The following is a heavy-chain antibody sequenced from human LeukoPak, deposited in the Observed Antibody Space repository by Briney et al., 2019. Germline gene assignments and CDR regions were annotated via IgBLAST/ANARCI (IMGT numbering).Heavy chain of an antibody. D-gene: IGHD4-17*01. V-gene: IGHV1-69*13. J-gene: IGHJ6*02. CDR1: GGTFSSYA. CDR3: ARGYGEGYYYYYGMDV. Sequence: VASVKVSCKASGGTFSSYAISWVRQAPGQGLEWMGGIIPIFGTANYAQKFQGRVTITADETTSTAYMELSSLRSEDTAVYYCARGYGEGYYYYYGMDVWGQGTTVTVSS. CDR2: IIPIFGTA.